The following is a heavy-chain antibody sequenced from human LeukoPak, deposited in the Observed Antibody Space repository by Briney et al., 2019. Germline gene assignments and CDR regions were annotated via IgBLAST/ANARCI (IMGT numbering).Heavy chain of an antibody. CDR3: ARGRYYDFWSGSDYYYGMDV. CDR1: GFTFDDYA. CDR2: ISWNSGSI. J-gene: IGHJ6*02. Sequence: GGSLRLSCAASGFTFDDYAMHWVRQAPGKGLEWVSGISWNSGSIGYADSVKGRFTISRDNAKNSLYLQMNSLRAEDTAVYYCARGRYYDFWSGSDYYYGMDVWGQGTTVTVSS. V-gene: IGHV3-9*01. D-gene: IGHD3-3*01.